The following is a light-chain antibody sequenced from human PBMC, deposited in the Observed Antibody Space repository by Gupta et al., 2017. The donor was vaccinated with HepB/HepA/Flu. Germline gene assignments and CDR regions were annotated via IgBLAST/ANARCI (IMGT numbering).Light chain of an antibody. V-gene: IGLV2-23*02. CDR1: SSDVGSYNL. CDR2: EVS. J-gene: IGLJ1*01. Sequence: QSALPQPASVSGSPGQSITISCTGTSSDVGSYNLVSWYQQHPGKAPKLMIYEVSKRPSGVSNRFSGSRSGNTASLTISGLQAEDEADYYCCSHAGSSTYVFGTGTKVTVL. CDR3: CSHAGSSTYV.